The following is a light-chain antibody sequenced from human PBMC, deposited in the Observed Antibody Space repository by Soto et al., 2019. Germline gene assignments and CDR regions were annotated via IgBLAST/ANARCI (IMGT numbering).Light chain of an antibody. CDR2: DVS. CDR3: TSYTSSSTPYV. V-gene: IGLV2-14*01. Sequence: QSVLTQPASESGSPGQSITISCAGTSSDVGAYTYVSWYQQHPGKAPKLMIYDVSNRPSEVSYRFSGSKSGNTASLTISGLQAEDEADYYCTSYTSSSTPYVFGGGTKVTVL. J-gene: IGLJ1*01. CDR1: SSDVGAYTY.